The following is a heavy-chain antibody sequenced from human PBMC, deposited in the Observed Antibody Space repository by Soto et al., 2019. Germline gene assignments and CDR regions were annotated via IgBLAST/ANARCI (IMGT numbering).Heavy chain of an antibody. CDR3: ARGSSPHYGMDV. CDR1: GGSITSGGFL. D-gene: IGHD6-6*01. Sequence: SETLSLTCSVSGGSITSGGFLWSWVRQDPGEGLELIAYIYYSGYTYYHPSLKSRLSISMDTSKNQFSLKLSSVTAADTAVYYCARGSSPHYGMDVWGQGTTVTVSS. CDR2: IYYSGYT. J-gene: IGHJ6*02. V-gene: IGHV4-31*03.